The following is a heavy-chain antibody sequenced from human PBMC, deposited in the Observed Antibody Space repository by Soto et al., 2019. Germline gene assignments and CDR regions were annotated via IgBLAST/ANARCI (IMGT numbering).Heavy chain of an antibody. D-gene: IGHD1-1*01. CDR3: GKAPCTLVNPGDAFDI. CDR2: ISGSSGST. CDR1: GFTSSSYA. Sequence: EVQLLESGGGLVQPGGSLRLSCAASGFTSSSYAMSWVRQAPGKGLEWVSAISGSSGSTYYADSVKGRFTISRDNSRNTLYLQMNSRGAEDTDVYYCGKAPCTLVNPGDAFDIWGQGTMVTVSS. J-gene: IGHJ3*02. V-gene: IGHV3-23*01.